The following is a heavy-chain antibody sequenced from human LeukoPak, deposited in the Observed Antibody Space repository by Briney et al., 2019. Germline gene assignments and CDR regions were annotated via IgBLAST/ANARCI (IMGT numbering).Heavy chain of an antibody. D-gene: IGHD6-19*01. CDR3: ARHRGEWLGRGYFQH. V-gene: IGHV4-30-4*08. J-gene: IGHJ1*01. CDR2: IYYSGST. CDR1: GGSISSGDYY. Sequence: SQTLSLTCTVSGGSISSGDYYWRWIRQPPGKGLEWIGYIYYSGSTYYNPSLKSRVTISVDTSKNQFSLKLSSVTAADTAVYYCARHRGEWLGRGYFQHWGQGTLVTVSS.